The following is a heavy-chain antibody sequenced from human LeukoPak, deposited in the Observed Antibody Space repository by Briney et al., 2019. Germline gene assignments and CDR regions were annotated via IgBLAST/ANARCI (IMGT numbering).Heavy chain of an antibody. CDR3: ARGEHFNYGSGSPFDY. J-gene: IGHJ4*02. D-gene: IGHD3-10*01. Sequence: ASVKVSCKASGYTFTSYYMHWVRQAPGQGLEWMGIINPSGGSTSYAQKFQGRVTMTRDTSTSTVYMELSSLRSEDTAVYYCARGEHFNYGSGSPFDYWGQGTLVTVSS. CDR2: INPSGGST. CDR1: GYTFTSYY. V-gene: IGHV1-46*01.